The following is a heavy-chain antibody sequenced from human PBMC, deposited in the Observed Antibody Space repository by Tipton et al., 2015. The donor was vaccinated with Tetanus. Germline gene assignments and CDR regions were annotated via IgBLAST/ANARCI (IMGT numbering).Heavy chain of an antibody. J-gene: IGHJ6*01. V-gene: IGHV1-69*01. Sequence: QLVQSGAEVKKPGSSVKVSCKASGDTFSSYAISWMRQAPGQGLEWMGGTIPSLGSTTYAPKFQGRITITADEVTTTAYMEVSSLTSEDTAVFYCARGGSYLGIYYYYAMDVWGQGTTVIVSS. CDR2: TIPSLGST. D-gene: IGHD1-26*01. CDR3: ARGGSYLGIYYYYAMDV. CDR1: GDTFSSYA.